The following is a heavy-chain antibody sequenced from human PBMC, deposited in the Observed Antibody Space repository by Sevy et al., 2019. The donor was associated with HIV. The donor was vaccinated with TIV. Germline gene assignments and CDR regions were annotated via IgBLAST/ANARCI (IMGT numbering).Heavy chain of an antibody. Sequence: GGSLRLSCTTSGFTFSDYGMHWVRQAPGKGLEWVTFIGYNGADRYYSDSVKGRFAISRDNSKNTLLLQMNSLRAEDTAIYYCVKNSGSAGTGGFDYWGQGALVTVSS. CDR2: IGYNGADR. V-gene: IGHV3-30*02. CDR1: GFTFSDYG. D-gene: IGHD6-13*01. CDR3: VKNSGSAGTGGFDY. J-gene: IGHJ4*02.